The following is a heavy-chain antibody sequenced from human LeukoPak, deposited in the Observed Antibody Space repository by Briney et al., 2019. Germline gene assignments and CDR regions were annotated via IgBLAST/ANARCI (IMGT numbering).Heavy chain of an antibody. CDR3: AREYYYDTTSGAFDI. V-gene: IGHV1-18*01. CDR2: ISAYNGNT. Sequence: ASVKASCKASGYTFTSYGISWVRQAPGQGLEWMGWISAYNGNTNYAQKLQGRVTMTTDTSTSTAYMELRSLRSDDTAVYYCAREYYYDTTSGAFDIWGQGTMVTVSS. CDR1: GYTFTSYG. D-gene: IGHD3-22*01. J-gene: IGHJ3*02.